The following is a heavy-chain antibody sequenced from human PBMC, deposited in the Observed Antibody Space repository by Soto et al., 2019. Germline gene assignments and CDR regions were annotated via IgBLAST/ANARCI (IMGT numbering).Heavy chain of an antibody. Sequence: GGSLRLSCAASGFTFSSYAMHWVRQAPGKGLEWVAVISYDGSNKYYADSVKGRFTISRDNSKNTLYLQMNSLRAEDTAVYYCARENAGFLEWLLLPQYGMDVWGQGTTVTVSS. CDR2: ISYDGSNK. V-gene: IGHV3-30-3*01. J-gene: IGHJ6*02. CDR3: ARENAGFLEWLLLPQYGMDV. CDR1: GFTFSSYA. D-gene: IGHD3-3*01.